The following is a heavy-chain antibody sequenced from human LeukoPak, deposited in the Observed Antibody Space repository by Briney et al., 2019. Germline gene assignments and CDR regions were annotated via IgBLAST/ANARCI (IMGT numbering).Heavy chain of an antibody. V-gene: IGHV3-9*01. CDR1: GFTFDDYA. Sequence: GGSLRLSCAASGFTFDDYAMHWVRQGPGKGLEWVSGISWNSGNIGYADSVKGRFTISRDNAKNSLYLQMNSLRAEDTALYYCAKDLSALLPGAHNYMDVWGKGTTVTISS. D-gene: IGHD3-3*02. CDR3: AKDLSALLPGAHNYMDV. CDR2: ISWNSGNI. J-gene: IGHJ6*03.